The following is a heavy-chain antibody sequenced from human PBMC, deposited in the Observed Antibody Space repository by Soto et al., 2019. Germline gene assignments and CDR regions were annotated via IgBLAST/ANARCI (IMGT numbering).Heavy chain of an antibody. CDR2: IYYSGST. Sequence: SETLSLTCTVSGGSISSYYWSWIRQPPGKGLEWIGYIYYSGSTNYNPSLKSRVTISVDTSKNQFSLKLSSVTAADTAVYYCARHTIYYDILTGYYRIFDYWGQGTLVTVS. CDR3: ARHTIYYDILTGYYRIFDY. V-gene: IGHV4-59*08. CDR1: GGSISSYY. J-gene: IGHJ4*02. D-gene: IGHD3-9*01.